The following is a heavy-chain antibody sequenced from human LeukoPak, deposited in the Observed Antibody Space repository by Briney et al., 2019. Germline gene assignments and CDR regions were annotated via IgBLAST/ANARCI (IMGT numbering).Heavy chain of an antibody. V-gene: IGHV3-23*01. Sequence: GGSLRLSCAASGFTFSSYAMGWVRQAPGKGLEWVSAISGSGGSTYYADSVKGRFTISRDNSKNTLYLQMNSLRAEDTAVYYCAKSGSGRVGYGDYERSRDYWGQGTLVTVSS. J-gene: IGHJ4*02. CDR2: ISGSGGST. D-gene: IGHD4-17*01. CDR1: GFTFSSYA. CDR3: AKSGSGRVGYGDYERSRDY.